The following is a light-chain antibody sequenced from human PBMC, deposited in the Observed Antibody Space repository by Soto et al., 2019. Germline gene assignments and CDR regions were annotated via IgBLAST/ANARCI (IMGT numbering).Light chain of an antibody. CDR1: QAISSW. V-gene: IGKV1-12*01. Sequence: DIQMTQSPSSVSASVGDRVTITCRASQAISSWLAWFQQKPGKAPRLLIYAASTLQSGVPSRFSGSGSGTDFTLTINSLQPEDFATYYCQQSYKTPHTFGQGTKLETK. CDR3: QQSYKTPHT. CDR2: AAS. J-gene: IGKJ2*01.